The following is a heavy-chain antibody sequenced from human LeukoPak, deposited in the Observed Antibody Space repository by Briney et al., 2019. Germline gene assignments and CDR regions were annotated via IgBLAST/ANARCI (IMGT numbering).Heavy chain of an antibody. CDR2: IIPIFGTA. V-gene: IGHV1-69*01. J-gene: IGHJ1*01. CDR3: ARDRYCSGTSCPKYFQH. Sequence: SVKVSCKASGGTFSSYAISWVRQAPGQGLEWMGGIIPIFGTANYAQKFQGRVTITADESTSTAYMELSSLRSEDTAVYYCARDRYCSGTSCPKYFQHWGQGTLVTVSS. D-gene: IGHD2-2*01. CDR1: GGTFSSYA.